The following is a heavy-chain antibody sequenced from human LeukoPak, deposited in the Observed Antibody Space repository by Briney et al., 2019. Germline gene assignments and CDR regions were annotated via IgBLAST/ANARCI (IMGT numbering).Heavy chain of an antibody. D-gene: IGHD3-3*01. CDR3: AKDRYDFWSGYYTLYYYYYGMDV. J-gene: IGHJ6*02. V-gene: IGHV3-23*01. CDR2: ISGSGGST. Sequence: GGSLRLSCAASGFTFSSYAMSWVRQAPGKGLEWVSAISGSGGSTYYADFVKGRFTISRDNSKNTLYLQMNSLRAEDTAVYYCAKDRYDFWSGYYTLYYYYYGMDVWGQGTTVTVSS. CDR1: GFTFSSYA.